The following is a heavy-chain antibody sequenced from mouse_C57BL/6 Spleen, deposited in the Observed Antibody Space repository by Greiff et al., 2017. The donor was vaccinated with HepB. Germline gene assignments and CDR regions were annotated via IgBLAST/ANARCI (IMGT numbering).Heavy chain of an antibody. D-gene: IGHD1-1*01. CDR3: AGGNCSTFYAMDY. J-gene: IGHJ4*01. CDR1: GYAFSSYW. V-gene: IGHV1-80*01. Sequence: QVQLQQSGAELVKPGASVKISCKASGYAFSSYWMNWVKQRPGKGLEWIGQIYPGDGDTNYNGKFKGKATLTADKSSTTAYMQLSSLTSEDSAVYFSAGGNCSTFYAMDYWGKGTSVTVSS. CDR2: IYPGDGDT.